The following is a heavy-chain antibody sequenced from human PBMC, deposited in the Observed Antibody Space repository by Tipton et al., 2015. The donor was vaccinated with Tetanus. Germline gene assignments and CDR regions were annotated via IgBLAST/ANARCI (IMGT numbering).Heavy chain of an antibody. V-gene: IGHV3-23*01. Sequence: SLRLSCAASGFTFTSYAMSWVRQAPGKGLEWVSVISGSGGSTYYADSVKGRFTISRDNSKNTLYLQMNSLRAEDTAVYYCARDRDGDYAAFDYWGQGTLVTVSS. CDR3: ARDRDGDYAAFDY. J-gene: IGHJ4*02. D-gene: IGHD4-17*01. CDR2: ISGSGGST. CDR1: GFTFTSYA.